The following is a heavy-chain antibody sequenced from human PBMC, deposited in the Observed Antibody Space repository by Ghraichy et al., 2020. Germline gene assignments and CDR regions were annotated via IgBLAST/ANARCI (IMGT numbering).Heavy chain of an antibody. Sequence: GGSLRLSCAASGFTFSSYSMNWVRQAPGKGLEWVSYISSSSSTIYYADSVKGRFTISRDNAKNSLYLQMNSLRDEDTAVYYCARVSGSYSKMPFDYWGQGTLVTVSS. V-gene: IGHV3-48*02. CDR2: ISSSSSTI. CDR3: ARVSGSYSKMPFDY. D-gene: IGHD1-26*01. CDR1: GFTFSSYS. J-gene: IGHJ4*02.